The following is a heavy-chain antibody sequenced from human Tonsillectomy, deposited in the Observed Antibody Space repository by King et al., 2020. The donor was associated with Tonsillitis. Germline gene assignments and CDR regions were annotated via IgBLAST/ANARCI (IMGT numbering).Heavy chain of an antibody. V-gene: IGHV3-30*18. CDR1: GFTFSSYD. J-gene: IGHJ6*02. CDR3: AKVLTAVAGVAYYYGMDV. Sequence: VQLVESGGGVVQPGRSLRLSCAASGFTFSSYDMHWVRQAPGTGLEWVAVTSNDGSNKYYADSVKGRFTISRDNFKNTLYLQMNSLRAEDTAVYYCAKVLTAVAGVAYYYGMDVWGQGTTVTVSS. CDR2: TSNDGSNK. D-gene: IGHD6-19*01.